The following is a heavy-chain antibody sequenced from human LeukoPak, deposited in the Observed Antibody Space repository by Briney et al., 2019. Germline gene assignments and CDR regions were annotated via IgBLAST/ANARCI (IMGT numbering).Heavy chain of an antibody. CDR1: GFTFSSYA. CDR2: ISGSGTNT. J-gene: IGHJ5*02. D-gene: IGHD3-10*01. CDR3: AKYAHGSGTSFDP. Sequence: GGSLRLSCAASGFTFSSYAMGWVRQAPGKGLEWVSVISGSGTNTYYADSVKGRFTISRDNAKNSVYLQMSSLRAEDTAVYHCAKYAHGSGTSFDPWGQGTLVTVSS. V-gene: IGHV3-23*01.